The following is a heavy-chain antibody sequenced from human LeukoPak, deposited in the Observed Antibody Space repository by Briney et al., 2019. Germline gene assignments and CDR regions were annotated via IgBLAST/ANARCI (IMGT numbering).Heavy chain of an antibody. D-gene: IGHD3-10*01. J-gene: IGHJ6*02. CDR3: ARDFGPDYYYYGMDV. Sequence: GRSLRLSCGASGFTFSSYGMHWVRRAPGKGLEWVAVIWYDGSNKYYADSVKGRFTISRDNSKNTLYLQMNSLRAEDTAVYYCARDFGPDYYYYGMDVWGQGTTVTVSS. CDR2: IWYDGSNK. V-gene: IGHV3-33*01. CDR1: GFTFSSYG.